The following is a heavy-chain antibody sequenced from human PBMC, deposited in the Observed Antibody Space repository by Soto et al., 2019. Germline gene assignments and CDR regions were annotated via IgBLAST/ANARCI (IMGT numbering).Heavy chain of an antibody. CDR3: ARVSTLYYYGLDV. J-gene: IGHJ6*02. CDR1: GFTFSDFY. V-gene: IGHV3-11*06. Sequence: GGSPRLSCAASGFTFSDFYMSWIRQAPGKGLEWVSYLSTGSDYTNYADSMKGRFTISRDNAKNSLYLQMNSLRVEDTAVYFCARVSTLYYYGLDVWGQGTTVTVSS. CDR2: LSTGSDYT.